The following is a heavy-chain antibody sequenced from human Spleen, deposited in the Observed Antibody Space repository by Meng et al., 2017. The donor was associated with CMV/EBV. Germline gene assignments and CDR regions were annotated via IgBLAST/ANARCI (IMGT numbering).Heavy chain of an antibody. CDR2: MNPNSGNT. V-gene: IGHV1-8*02. D-gene: IGHD3-3*01. Sequence: ASVKVSCKASGGTFSSYAISWVRQAPGQGLEWMGWMNPNSGNTGYAQKFQGRVTMTRNTSISTAYMELSSLRSEDTAVYYCATPSYYDFWSGYYSYYYGMDVWGQGTTVTVSS. CDR1: GGTFSSYA. J-gene: IGHJ6*02. CDR3: ATPSYYDFWSGYYSYYYGMDV.